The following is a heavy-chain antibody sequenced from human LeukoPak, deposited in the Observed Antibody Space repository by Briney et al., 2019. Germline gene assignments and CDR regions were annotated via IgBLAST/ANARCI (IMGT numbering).Heavy chain of an antibody. J-gene: IGHJ4*02. CDR1: GYTFTSYY. CDR2: INPSGGST. CDR3: AREIGDSSGYYRFDY. V-gene: IGHV1-46*01. D-gene: IGHD3-22*01. Sequence: ASVKVSCKASGYTFTSYYMHWVRQAPGQGLEWMGIINPSGGSTSYAQKFQGRVTMTRDASTSTVYMRLSSLRSEDTAVYYCAREIGDSSGYYRFDYWGQGTLVTVSS.